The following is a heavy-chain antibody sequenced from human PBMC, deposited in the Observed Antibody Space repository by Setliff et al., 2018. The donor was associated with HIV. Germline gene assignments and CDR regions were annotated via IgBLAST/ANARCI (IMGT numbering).Heavy chain of an antibody. CDR2: ISAYNGNR. V-gene: IGHV1-18*01. CDR1: GYTFNSYA. D-gene: IGHD6-19*01. Sequence: WASVKVSCKTSGYTFNSYAISWVRQAPGQGLEWMGWISAYNGNRNYAKKFQGRVTVTKDSSTSIAYMELRNLRSDDTAVYYCASHPPWLDRAEYFQHWGQGTLVTVSS. CDR3: ASHPPWLDRAEYFQH. J-gene: IGHJ1*01.